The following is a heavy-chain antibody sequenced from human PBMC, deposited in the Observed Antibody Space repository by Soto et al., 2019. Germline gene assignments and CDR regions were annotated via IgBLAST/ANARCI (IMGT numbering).Heavy chain of an antibody. V-gene: IGHV1-3*01. Sequence: ASVKVSCKASGYTFTSYAMHCVRQAPGQRLEWMGWINAGNGNTKYSQKFQGRVAITRDTSASTAYMELSSLRSGDTAVYYCARDRCSGGSCYLLDYWGQGTLVTVSS. CDR2: INAGNGNT. CDR1: GYTFTSYA. D-gene: IGHD2-15*01. CDR3: ARDRCSGGSCYLLDY. J-gene: IGHJ4*02.